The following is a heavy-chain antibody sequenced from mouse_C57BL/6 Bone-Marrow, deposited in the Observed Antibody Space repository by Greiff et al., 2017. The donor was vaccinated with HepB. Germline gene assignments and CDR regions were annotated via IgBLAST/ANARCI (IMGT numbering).Heavy chain of an antibody. CDR2: ISSGGDYI. D-gene: IGHD1-1*01. CDR1: GFTFSSYA. Sequence: EVHLVESGEGLVKPGGSLKLSCAASGFTFSSYAMSWVRQTPEKRLEWVAYISSGGDYIYYADTVKGRFTISRDNARNTLYLQMSSLKSEDTAMYYCTGGPTTVVESHYFDYWGQGTTLTVSS. J-gene: IGHJ2*01. CDR3: TGGPTTVVESHYFDY. V-gene: IGHV5-9-1*02.